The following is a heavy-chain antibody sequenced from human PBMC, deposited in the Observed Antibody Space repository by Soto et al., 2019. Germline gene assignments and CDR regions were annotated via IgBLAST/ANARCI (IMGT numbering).Heavy chain of an antibody. D-gene: IGHD2-21*02. CDR1: GGSISSGNDY. V-gene: IGHV4-39*01. J-gene: IGHJ4*02. Sequence: SETLSLTCTVSGGSISSGNDYWGWIRQPPGKGLEWIGNIHYSGNTYYNPSLKSRVIISADTSKNQFSLKLSSVTAADTAVYYCARQSGHIVVVTAIFSFDYWGQGTLVTVSS. CDR3: ARQSGHIVVVTAIFSFDY. CDR2: IHYSGNT.